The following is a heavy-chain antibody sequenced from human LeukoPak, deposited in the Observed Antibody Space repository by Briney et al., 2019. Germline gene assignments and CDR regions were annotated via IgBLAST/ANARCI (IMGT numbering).Heavy chain of an antibody. J-gene: IGHJ4*02. V-gene: IGHV3-66*01. Sequence: PGGSLRLSCAASGFTVSSNYMSWVRQAPGKGLEWVSVIYSGGSTYYADSVKGRFTISRDNSKNTLYLKMNSLRDEDTAVYYCARVPDSSGWYFDYWGQGTLVTVSS. CDR3: ARVPDSSGWYFDY. CDR1: GFTVSSNY. D-gene: IGHD6-19*01. CDR2: IYSGGST.